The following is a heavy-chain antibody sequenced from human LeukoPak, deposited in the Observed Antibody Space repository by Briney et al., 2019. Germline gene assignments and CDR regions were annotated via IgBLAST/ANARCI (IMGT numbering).Heavy chain of an antibody. V-gene: IGHV3-48*01. CDR2: ISAPTTI. Sequence: GGSLRLSCAASGFTFSSFPMNWVRQAPGKGLEWLSYISAPTTIFYTDSVKGRFTISRDNAKNSLFLQMDSLTAEDTAVYYCVRVPGLPGRPKNPDYWGQGTLVTVSS. J-gene: IGHJ4*02. CDR1: GFTFSSFP. CDR3: VRVPGLPGRPKNPDY. D-gene: IGHD6-6*01.